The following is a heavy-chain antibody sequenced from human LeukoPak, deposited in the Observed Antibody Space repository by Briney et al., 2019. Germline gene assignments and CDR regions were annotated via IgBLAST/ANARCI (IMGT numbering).Heavy chain of an antibody. J-gene: IGHJ5*02. Sequence: GGSLRLFCAASAFTFSDYWMTWLRQAPGKGLDRVANINKDGSETYYVDSVKGRFTISRDNAKNSLYLQMNSLRHDGQGVYYFTRDNGGEQITAWGQGSLVTVS. V-gene: IGHV3-7*01. CDR2: INKDGSET. CDR1: AFTFSDYW. D-gene: IGHD1/OR15-1a*01. CDR3: TRDNGGEQITA.